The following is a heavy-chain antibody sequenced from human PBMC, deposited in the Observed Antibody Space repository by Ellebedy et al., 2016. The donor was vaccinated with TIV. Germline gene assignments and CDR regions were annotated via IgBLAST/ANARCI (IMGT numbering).Heavy chain of an antibody. Sequence: MPSETLSLTCTVSGGSISSYYWSWIRQPPGKGLEWIGYIYYSGSTNYNPSLKSRVTIPVDTSKNQFSLKLSSVTAADTAVYYCAGVSYKRDAFDIWGQGTMVTVSS. J-gene: IGHJ3*02. V-gene: IGHV4-59*01. CDR3: AGVSYKRDAFDI. CDR1: GGSISSYY. CDR2: IYYSGST. D-gene: IGHD5-24*01.